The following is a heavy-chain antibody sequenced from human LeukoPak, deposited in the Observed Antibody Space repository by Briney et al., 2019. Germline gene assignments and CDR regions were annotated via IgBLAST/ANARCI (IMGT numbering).Heavy chain of an antibody. CDR2: ISVGGSI. D-gene: IGHD6-19*01. CDR3: ARGIAVTSTLGFDP. J-gene: IGHJ5*02. CDR1: SGSFSSYY. V-gene: IGHV4-4*07. Sequence: PSETLSLTCTVSSGSFSSYYWSWLRQPAGKGLEWIGRISVGGSIDYNPYLKSRVSMSIDTCKNQLSLTLKSVTAADTAVYYCARGIAVTSTLGFDPWGQGTLVTVSS.